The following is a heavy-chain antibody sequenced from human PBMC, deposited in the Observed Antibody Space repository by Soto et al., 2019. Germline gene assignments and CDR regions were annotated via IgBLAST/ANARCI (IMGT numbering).Heavy chain of an antibody. J-gene: IGHJ4*02. Sequence: QLQLQESGPGLVKPSETLSLTCTVSGGSISSSSYYWGWIRQPPGKGLEWIGSIYYSGSTYYNPSLKSRVTLSVDRSTNQFSLKLSSVTAADPAVYYCARQSRVRGVIPDQYYFDYWGQGTLVTVSS. CDR3: ARQSRVRGVIPDQYYFDY. CDR2: IYYSGST. CDR1: GGSISSSSYY. D-gene: IGHD3-10*01. V-gene: IGHV4-39*01.